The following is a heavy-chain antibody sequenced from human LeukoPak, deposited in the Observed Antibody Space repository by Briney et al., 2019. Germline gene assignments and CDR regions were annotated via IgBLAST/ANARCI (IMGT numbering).Heavy chain of an antibody. J-gene: IGHJ4*02. CDR1: GNYW. CDR2: INSDGGWT. Sequence: GGSLRLSCAASGNYWMHWVRQAPGKGLVWVSHINSDGGWTSYADSVKGRFTISKDNAKNTVYLQMNNLRAEDTAVYYCVSFYETYWGRGTLVTVSS. D-gene: IGHD2-2*01. CDR3: VSFYETY. V-gene: IGHV3-74*01.